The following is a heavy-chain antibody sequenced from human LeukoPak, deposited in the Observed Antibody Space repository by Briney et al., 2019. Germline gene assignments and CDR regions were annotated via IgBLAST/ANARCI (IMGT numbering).Heavy chain of an antibody. CDR3: AKDINSYGSGSSYNPWGPFDS. CDR1: GFTFDNYA. D-gene: IGHD3-10*01. V-gene: IGHV3-9*01. Sequence: QPGRSLRLSCAASGFTFDNYAMHWVRQAPGKGLEWVSGIAWNSGNTGFADSVKGRFTISRDNAENSLSLQMNSLTPEDTAFYFCAKDINSYGSGSSYNPWGPFDSWGQGTLVTVSS. J-gene: IGHJ4*02. CDR2: IAWNSGNT.